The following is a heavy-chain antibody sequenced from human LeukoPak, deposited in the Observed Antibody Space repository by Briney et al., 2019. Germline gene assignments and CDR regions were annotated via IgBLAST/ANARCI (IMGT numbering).Heavy chain of an antibody. V-gene: IGHV3-23*01. D-gene: IGHD5-12*01. CDR3: AKGAYDYIEMGYFDY. CDR2: IIASSGST. Sequence: GGSLRLSCTASEFSISNSAMSWVRQAPGKGLEWVSLIIASSGSTFYADSVKGRFTISRDISRNTLYLQMNSLRAEDTAVYYCAKGAYDYIEMGYFDYWGQGTLVTVSS. CDR1: EFSISNSA. J-gene: IGHJ4*02.